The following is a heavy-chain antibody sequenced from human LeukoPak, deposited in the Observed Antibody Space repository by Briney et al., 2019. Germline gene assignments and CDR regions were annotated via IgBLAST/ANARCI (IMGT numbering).Heavy chain of an antibody. V-gene: IGHV3-21*01. D-gene: IGHD3-22*01. J-gene: IGHJ4*02. CDR1: GFTFNNYV. Sequence: GGSLRLSCAASGFTFNNYVMNWVRQAPGKGLEWVSSISSSSNYIYYADSVKGRFTISRDNTKNSLYLQMNSLRAEDTAVYYCARDPPGGYYDSSGSDYWGQGTLVTVSS. CDR2: ISSSSNYI. CDR3: ARDPPGGYYDSSGSDY.